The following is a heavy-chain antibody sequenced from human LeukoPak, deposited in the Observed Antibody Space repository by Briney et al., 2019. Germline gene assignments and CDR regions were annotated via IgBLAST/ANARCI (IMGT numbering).Heavy chain of an antibody. V-gene: IGHV1-69*13. J-gene: IGHJ1*01. Sequence: SVKVSCTASGGTLSNFAISWVRQAPGQGLEWMGSIMPVLDTTKYAQKFQGGVTITADESTNTAYMELRGLRSDDTAMYYCADRFCGGGACYSTLAEYLQHWGQGTQVTVSS. CDR1: GGTLSNFA. CDR2: IMPVLDTT. D-gene: IGHD2-15*01. CDR3: ADRFCGGGACYSTLAEYLQH.